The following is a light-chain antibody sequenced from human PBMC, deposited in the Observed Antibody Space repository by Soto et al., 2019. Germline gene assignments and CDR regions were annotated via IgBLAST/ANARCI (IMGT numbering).Light chain of an antibody. Sequence: ELEMTQAPVTICLYPGDRATVSRRSSRSVGSNLAWYQQKPGQAPRLLIYGTSIRATGIPDRFSGSGSGTEFSLTIRRLKSEDFAVYYCQKYNRWPRINCGHGQRREIK. J-gene: IGKJ5*01. CDR3: QKYNRWPRIN. CDR2: GTS. CDR1: RSVGSN. V-gene: IGKV3-15*01.